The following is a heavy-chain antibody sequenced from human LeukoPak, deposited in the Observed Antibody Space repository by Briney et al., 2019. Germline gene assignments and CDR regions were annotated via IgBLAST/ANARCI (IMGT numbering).Heavy chain of an antibody. V-gene: IGHV4-61*02. CDR1: GGSISSGSYY. D-gene: IGHD2-21*01. Sequence: SETLSLTCTVSGGSISSGSYYWSWIRQPAGEGLEWIGRIYTSGSTNYNPSLKSRVTISVDTSKNQFSLKLSSVTAADTTVYYCASEGIGLYYFDYWGQGTLVTVSS. CDR3: ASEGIGLYYFDY. CDR2: IYTSGST. J-gene: IGHJ4*02.